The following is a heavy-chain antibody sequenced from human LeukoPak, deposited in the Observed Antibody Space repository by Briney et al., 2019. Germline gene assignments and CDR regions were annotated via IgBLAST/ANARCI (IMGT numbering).Heavy chain of an antibody. CDR3: AELGITKIGGV. CDR2: ISSSGSTI. J-gene: IGHJ6*04. D-gene: IGHD3-10*02. V-gene: IGHV3-48*03. Sequence: PGGSLRLSCAASGFTFSSYELNWVRQASGKGLEWVSYISSSGSTIYYADSVKGRFTISRDNAKNSLYLQMNSLRAEDTAVYYCAELGITKIGGVWGKGTTVTISS. CDR1: GFTFSSYE.